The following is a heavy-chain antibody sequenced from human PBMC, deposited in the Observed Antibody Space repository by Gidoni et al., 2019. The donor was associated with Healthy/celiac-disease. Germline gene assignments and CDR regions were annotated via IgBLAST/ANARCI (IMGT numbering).Heavy chain of an antibody. V-gene: IGHV4-34*01. CDR1: GGSFSGYY. J-gene: IGHJ5*02. Sequence: QVQLQQWGAGLLKPSETLSLTCAVYGGSFSGYYWSWIRQPPGKGLEWIGEINHSGSTNYNPSLKSRVTISVDTSKNQFSLKLSSVTAADTAVYYCARLRRYFDWLPRPSWFDPWGQGTLVTVSS. CDR2: INHSGST. CDR3: ARLRRYFDWLPRPSWFDP. D-gene: IGHD3-9*01.